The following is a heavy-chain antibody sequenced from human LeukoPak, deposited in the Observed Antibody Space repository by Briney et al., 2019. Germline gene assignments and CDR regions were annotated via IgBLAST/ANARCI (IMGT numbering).Heavy chain of an antibody. CDR2: IDYRGST. V-gene: IGHV4-59*01. D-gene: IGHD3-22*01. CDR1: GGSISSYY. CDR3: ARVAPTRGYASSGYYTLDY. Sequence: KPSDTLSLTCTVSGGSISSYYWSWIRQPPGKGLEWIGYIDYRGSTNYNPSLKSRVTIALDTSNNQFSLRLTSVTAADTAVYYCARVAPTRGYASSGYYTLDYWGQGTLVNVSS. J-gene: IGHJ4*02.